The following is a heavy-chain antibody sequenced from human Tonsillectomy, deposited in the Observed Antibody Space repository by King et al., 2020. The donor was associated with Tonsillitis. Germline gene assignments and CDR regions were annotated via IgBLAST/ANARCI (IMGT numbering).Heavy chain of an antibody. Sequence: LQLQESGPGLVKPSETLSLTCTVSGGSISSSSYYWGWIRQPPGKGLEWIGSIYYSGSTYHNPSLKSRVTMSVDTSNNQFSLKLSSVTAADTAVYYCARGSRLGIYYFDYWGQGTLVTVSS. D-gene: IGHD3-22*01. V-gene: IGHV4-39*01. J-gene: IGHJ4*02. CDR1: GGSISSSSYY. CDR2: IYYSGST. CDR3: ARGSRLGIYYFDY.